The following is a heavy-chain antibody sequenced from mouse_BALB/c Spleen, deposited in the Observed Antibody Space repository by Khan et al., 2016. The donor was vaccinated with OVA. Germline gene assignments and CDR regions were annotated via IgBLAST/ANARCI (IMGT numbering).Heavy chain of an antibody. Sequence: EVELVESGGGLVKPGGSLKLSCAASGFTFSDYYMYWVRQTPEKRLEWVATISDGGSYTYYPDSVKGRFTISRDDVKNNLYLQMSSLKSEDTAMYYCARCYYGDPFAYWGQGTLVTVSA. D-gene: IGHD2-13*01. CDR3: ARCYYGDPFAY. V-gene: IGHV5-4*02. CDR2: ISDGGSYT. J-gene: IGHJ3*01. CDR1: GFTFSDYY.